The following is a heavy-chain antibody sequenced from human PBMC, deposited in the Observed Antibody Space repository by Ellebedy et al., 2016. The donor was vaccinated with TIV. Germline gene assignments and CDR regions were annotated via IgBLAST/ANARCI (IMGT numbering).Heavy chain of an antibody. CDR3: ARAVYGMGWFDP. Sequence: AASVKVSCKASGGTFSSYAISWVRQAPGQGLEWMGRNIPILGIANYAQKFQGRVTITADKSTRTAYMELSSLRYEDTAVYYCARAVYGMGWFDPWGQGTLVTVSS. V-gene: IGHV1-69*04. CDR2: NIPILGIA. J-gene: IGHJ5*02. D-gene: IGHD2-8*01. CDR1: GGTFSSYA.